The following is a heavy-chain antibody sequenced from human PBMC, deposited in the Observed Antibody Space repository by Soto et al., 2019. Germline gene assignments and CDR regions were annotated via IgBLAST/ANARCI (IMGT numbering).Heavy chain of an antibody. CDR3: AKDRSLPGIAVAGTFDY. CDR1: GFTFDDYA. D-gene: IGHD6-19*01. J-gene: IGHJ4*02. Sequence: EVQLVESGGGLVQPGRSLRLSCAASGFTFDDYAMHWVRQAPGKGLEWVSGISWNSGSIGYADSVKGRFTISRDNAKNSLYLQMNSLRAEDTALYYCAKDRSLPGIAVAGTFDYWGQGTLVTVSS. V-gene: IGHV3-9*01. CDR2: ISWNSGSI.